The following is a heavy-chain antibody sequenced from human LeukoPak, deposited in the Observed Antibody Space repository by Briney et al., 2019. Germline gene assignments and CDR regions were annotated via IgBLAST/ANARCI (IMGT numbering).Heavy chain of an antibody. Sequence: QTGGSLRLSCEASGFTFSNYGMHWVRQAPGKGLEWVAVIWYDGSNKYYADSVKGRFTISRDNSKNTLYLQMNSLRAEDTAVYYCVRVAMARNLNNWGVPWGQGTLVTVSS. CDR1: GFTFSNYG. V-gene: IGHV3-33*01. D-gene: IGHD7-27*01. CDR3: VRVAMARNLNNWGVP. J-gene: IGHJ5*02. CDR2: IWYDGSNK.